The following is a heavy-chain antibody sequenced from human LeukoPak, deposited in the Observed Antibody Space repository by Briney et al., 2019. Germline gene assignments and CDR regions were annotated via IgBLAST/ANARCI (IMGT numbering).Heavy chain of an antibody. J-gene: IGHJ6*02. V-gene: IGHV3-7*03. D-gene: IGHD3-16*01. Sequence: GGSLRLSYAASGFTFNTYWMSWVRQAPGKGLEWVASINHNGNVNYYVDSVKGRFTISRDNAKNSLYLQMSNLRAEDTAVYFCARGGGLDVWGQGATVTVSS. CDR3: ARGGGLDV. CDR1: GFTFNTYW. CDR2: INHNGNVN.